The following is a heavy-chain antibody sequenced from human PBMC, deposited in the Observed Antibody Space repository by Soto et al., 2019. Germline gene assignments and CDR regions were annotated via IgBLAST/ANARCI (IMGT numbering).Heavy chain of an antibody. CDR2: INHSGST. V-gene: IGHV4-34*01. J-gene: IGHJ4*02. D-gene: IGHD3-10*01. Sequence: SETLSLTCAVYGGSFSGYYWSWIRQPPGKGLEWIGEINHSGSTNYNPSLKSRVTISVDTSKNQFSLKLSSVTAADTAVYYCARALPYYYGSGRSYYFDYWGQGTLVTVSS. CDR1: GGSFSGYY. CDR3: ARALPYYYGSGRSYYFDY.